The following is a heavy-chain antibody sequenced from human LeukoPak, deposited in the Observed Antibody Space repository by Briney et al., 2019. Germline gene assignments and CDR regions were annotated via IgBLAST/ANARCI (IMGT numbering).Heavy chain of an antibody. CDR1: GGSISSSNW. D-gene: IGHD3-22*01. Sequence: PSETLSLTCAVSGGSISSSNWWSWVREPPGKGLECIGEIYHSGSTNYNPSLKSRVTISVDKSKNQFSLKLSSVTAADTAVYYCARPLSISGYYYDAFDIWGQGTLVTVSS. CDR3: ARPLSISGYYYDAFDI. J-gene: IGHJ3*02. CDR2: IYHSGST. V-gene: IGHV4-4*02.